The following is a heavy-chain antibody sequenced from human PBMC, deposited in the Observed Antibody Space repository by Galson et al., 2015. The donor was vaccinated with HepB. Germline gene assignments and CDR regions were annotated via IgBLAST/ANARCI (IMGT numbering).Heavy chain of an antibody. V-gene: IGHV3-33*08. CDR3: ARGGEMYCSSTSCYLLDY. J-gene: IGHJ4*02. D-gene: IGHD2-2*01. CDR1: GFTFSSYG. CDR2: IWYDGSNK. Sequence: SLRLSCAASGFTFSSYGMHWVRQAPGKGLEWVAVIWYDGSNKYYADSVKGRFTISRDNSKNTLYLQMNSLRAEDTAVYYCARGGEMYCSSTSCYLLDYWGQGTLVTVSS.